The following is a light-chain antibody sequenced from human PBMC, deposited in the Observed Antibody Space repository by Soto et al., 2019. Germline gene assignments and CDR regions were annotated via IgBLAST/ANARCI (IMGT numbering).Light chain of an antibody. J-gene: IGKJ1*01. CDR3: HQHGDSPWT. CDR2: ATS. Sequence: EIVLTQSPGTLSLSPGERATLSCRASQSVSNNFLAWYQQKPGQAPRPLIYATSSRATGISDRFSGSGSGTEFTLTISRLEPEDFATYYCHQHGDSPWTFGQGTTGDIK. CDR1: QSVSNNF. V-gene: IGKV3-20*01.